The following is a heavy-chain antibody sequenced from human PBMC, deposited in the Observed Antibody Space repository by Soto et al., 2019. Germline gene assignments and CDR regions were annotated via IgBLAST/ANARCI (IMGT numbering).Heavy chain of an antibody. V-gene: IGHV3-30*03. CDR3: ARDGIVAARTFDY. CDR2: ISYDGSNK. CDR1: GFTFSAYA. D-gene: IGHD6-13*01. J-gene: IGHJ4*02. Sequence: VQLLESGGGLVQSGGSLRLSCAASGFTFSAYAIHWVRQAPGKGLEWVAVISYDGSNKYFGNSVKGRFTISRDNSKNTVYLQMNSLRAEDTAVYYCARDGIVAARTFDYWGQGTLVTVSS.